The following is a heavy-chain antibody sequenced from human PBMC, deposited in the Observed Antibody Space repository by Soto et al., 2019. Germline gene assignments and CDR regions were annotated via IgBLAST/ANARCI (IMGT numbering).Heavy chain of an antibody. J-gene: IGHJ4*02. D-gene: IGHD2-2*01. CDR2: ISYDGSNK. V-gene: IGHV3-30-3*01. CDR1: GFTFSSYA. Sequence: HPGGSLRLSCAASGFTFSSYAMHWVRQAPGKGLEWVAVISYDGSNKYYADSVKGRFTISRDNTKNTLYLQMNSLRAEDTAVYYCARGPSSLTRFDYWGQGTLVTVS. CDR3: ARGPSSLTRFDY.